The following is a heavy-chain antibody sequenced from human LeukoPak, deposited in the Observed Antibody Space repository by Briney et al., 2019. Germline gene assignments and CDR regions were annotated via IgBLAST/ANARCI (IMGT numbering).Heavy chain of an antibody. D-gene: IGHD4-17*01. CDR3: TRALGYGDYGALYYFDY. J-gene: IGHJ4*02. CDR1: GFTFSSYA. V-gene: IGHV3-23*01. Sequence: GGSLRLSCAASGFTFSSYAMSWVRQAPGKGLEWVSAISGSGGSTYYADSVKGRFTISRDNSKNTLYLQMNSLKTEDTAVYYCTRALGYGDYGALYYFDYWGQGTLVTVSS. CDR2: ISGSGGST.